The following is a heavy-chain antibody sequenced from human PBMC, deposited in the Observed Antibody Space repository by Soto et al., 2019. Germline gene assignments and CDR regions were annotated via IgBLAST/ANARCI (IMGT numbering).Heavy chain of an antibody. CDR3: ARETRTTIDYDSSGGGKHGYYYGMDV. CDR2: IIPISGTA. D-gene: IGHD3-22*01. Sequence: QVQLVQSGAEVKKPGSSVKVSCKASGGTFSSYAISWVRQAPGQGLEWMGGIIPISGTANYAQKFQGRVTIPADEATSTADMELSSLRSEDTAVYYCARETRTTIDYDSSGGGKHGYYYGMDVWGQGTTVTVSS. CDR1: GGTFSSYA. V-gene: IGHV1-69*01. J-gene: IGHJ6*02.